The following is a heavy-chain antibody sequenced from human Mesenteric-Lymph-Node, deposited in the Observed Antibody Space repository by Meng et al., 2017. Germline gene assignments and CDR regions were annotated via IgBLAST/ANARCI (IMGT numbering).Heavy chain of an antibody. CDR1: GVSISSSSYY. J-gene: IGHJ4*02. CDR2: IYYSGST. V-gene: IGHV4-39*01. Sequence: QLQLQESGPGLVKPSETLSLTCTASGVSISSSSYYWGWIRQPPGKGLEWIGSIYYSGSTYYNPSLKSRVTISVDTSKNQFSLKLSSVTAADTAVYYCARIAVAGTFDYWGQGTLVTVSS. CDR3: ARIAVAGTFDY. D-gene: IGHD6-19*01.